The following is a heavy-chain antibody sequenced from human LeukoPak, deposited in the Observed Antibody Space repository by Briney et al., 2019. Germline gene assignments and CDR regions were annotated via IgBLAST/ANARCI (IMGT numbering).Heavy chain of an antibody. CDR3: LGAIYDSSGYYEY. CDR2: ISWNSGSI. CDR1: GFTFDDYA. D-gene: IGHD3-22*01. Sequence: QPGRSLRLSCAASGFTFDDYAMHWVRQAPGKGLEWVSGISWNSGSIGYADSVKGRFTISRDNSKNTLYLQMSSLRAEDTAVYYCLGAIYDSSGYYEYWGQGTLVTVSS. V-gene: IGHV3-9*01. J-gene: IGHJ4*02.